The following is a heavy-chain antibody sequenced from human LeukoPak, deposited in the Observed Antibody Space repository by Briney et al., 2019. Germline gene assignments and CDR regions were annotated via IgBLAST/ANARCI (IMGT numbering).Heavy chain of an antibody. J-gene: IGHJ4*02. Sequence: ASVKVSCKVSGYTFTDYYMQWVQQAPGKGLEWMGLADPEDGETIYAEKFQGRVTITADTSTDTAYMELSSLRSEDTAVYYCATDHTIFGVLITYMDDYWGQGTLVTVSS. D-gene: IGHD3-3*01. CDR3: ATDHTIFGVLITYMDDY. V-gene: IGHV1-69-2*01. CDR1: GYTFTDYY. CDR2: ADPEDGET.